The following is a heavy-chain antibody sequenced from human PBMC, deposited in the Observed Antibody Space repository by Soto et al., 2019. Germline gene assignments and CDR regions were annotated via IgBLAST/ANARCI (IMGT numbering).Heavy chain of an antibody. Sequence: QVQLVESGGGVVQPGRSLRLSCAASGFTFSSYGMHWVRQAPGKGLEWVAVISYDGSNKYYADSVKGRFTISRDNSKNTLYLQMNSLRAEDTAVYSCAKDTYYYDSSANSRPDYWGQGTLVTVSS. CDR1: GFTFSSYG. D-gene: IGHD3-22*01. CDR3: AKDTYYYDSSANSRPDY. V-gene: IGHV3-30*18. CDR2: ISYDGSNK. J-gene: IGHJ4*02.